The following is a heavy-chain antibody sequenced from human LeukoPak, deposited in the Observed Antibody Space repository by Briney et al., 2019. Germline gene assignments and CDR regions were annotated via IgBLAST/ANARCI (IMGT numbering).Heavy chain of an antibody. CDR1: GFTVSSNY. CDR2: ISGSGGST. CDR3: ARAVHDSSGYYYLTDY. D-gene: IGHD3-22*01. V-gene: IGHV3-23*01. Sequence: PGGSLRLSCAASGFTVSSNYMSWVRQAPGKGLEWVSAISGSGGSTYYADSVKGRFTISRDNSKNTLYLQMNSLRAEDTAVYYCARAVHDSSGYYYLTDYWGQGTLVTVSS. J-gene: IGHJ4*02.